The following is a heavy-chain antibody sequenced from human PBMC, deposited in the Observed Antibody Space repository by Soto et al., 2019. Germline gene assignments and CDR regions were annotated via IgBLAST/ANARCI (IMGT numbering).Heavy chain of an antibody. J-gene: IGHJ6*02. CDR2: FYTTGRA. D-gene: IGHD2-2*01. CDR3: RSSTSCDDESCVDV. CDR1: GGSISSSY. V-gene: IGHV4-4*07. Sequence: SETLSLTCSVSGGSISSSYWNWIRQPAGKGLEWIGRFYTTGRASYNPSLKGRLTLSGDTSKNQFSLRLGSVAAAATAVYYCRSSTSCDDESCVDVWGQGTMVTVSS.